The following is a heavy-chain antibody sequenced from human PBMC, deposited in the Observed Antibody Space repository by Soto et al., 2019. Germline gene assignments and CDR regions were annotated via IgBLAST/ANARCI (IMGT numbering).Heavy chain of an antibody. J-gene: IGHJ4*02. CDR1: GFTFSSYG. D-gene: IGHD1-1*01. Sequence: PGGSLRLSCAASGFTFSSYGMHWVRQAPGKGLEWVAVIWYDGSNKYYADSVKGRFTISRDNSKNTLYLQMNSLRAEDTAVYYCASAFNDFAFFDYWGQGTLVTSPQ. CDR2: IWYDGSNK. CDR3: ASAFNDFAFFDY. V-gene: IGHV3-33*01.